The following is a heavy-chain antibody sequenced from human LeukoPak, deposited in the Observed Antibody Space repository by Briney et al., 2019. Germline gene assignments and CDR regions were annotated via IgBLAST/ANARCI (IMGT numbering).Heavy chain of an antibody. Sequence: GGSLRLSCTASGFTFSSYAMNWVRQAPGKGLEWVSGIGAGGTFTYYADSVKGRFTISRDNSRNTLYLQMNSLRAEDTAVYYCAKGWQWLSSFWGQGTLVTVSS. J-gene: IGHJ4*02. CDR1: GFTFSSYA. CDR2: IGAGGTFT. CDR3: AKGWQWLSSF. D-gene: IGHD6-19*01. V-gene: IGHV3-23*01.